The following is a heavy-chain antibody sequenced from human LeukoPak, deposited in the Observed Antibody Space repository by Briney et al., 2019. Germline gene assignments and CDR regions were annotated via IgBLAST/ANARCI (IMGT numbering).Heavy chain of an antibody. J-gene: IGHJ4*02. V-gene: IGHV1-3*01. D-gene: IGHD6-19*01. CDR2: INAGNGNT. CDR3: AREPYSSGWAAVDY. CDR1: GYTFTSYA. Sequence: EASVNVSCKASGYTFTSYAMHWVRQAPGQRLEWMGWINAGNGNTKYSQKFQGRVTITRDTSASTAYMELSSLRSEDTAVYYCAREPYSSGWAAVDYWGQGTLVTVSS.